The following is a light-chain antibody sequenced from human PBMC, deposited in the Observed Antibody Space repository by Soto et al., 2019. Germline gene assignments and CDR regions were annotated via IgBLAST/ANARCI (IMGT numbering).Light chain of an antibody. J-gene: IGKJ5*01. Sequence: EIVLTQSPGTLSLSPGERATLSCRASQSVSSNYLAWYQQKSGQAPSRLIYGPSSSATGIPDRFSGSGSVTDFTLTISRLEPEDFAAYYCQQYGSSPFTFGQGTRLEIK. CDR3: QQYGSSPFT. V-gene: IGKV3-20*01. CDR1: QSVSSNY. CDR2: GPS.